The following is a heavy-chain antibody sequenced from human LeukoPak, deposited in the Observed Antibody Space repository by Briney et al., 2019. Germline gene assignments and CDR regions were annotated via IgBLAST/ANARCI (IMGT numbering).Heavy chain of an antibody. CDR2: FDPEDGET. Sequence: ASVKVSCKVSGYTLTELSMHWVRQAPGKGLGWMGGFDPEDGETIYAQKFQGRVTMTEDTSTDTAYMELSSLRSEDTAVYYCARRVDTAMVLDYWGQGTLVTVSS. CDR1: GYTLTELS. J-gene: IGHJ4*02. CDR3: ARRVDTAMVLDY. V-gene: IGHV1-24*01. D-gene: IGHD5-18*01.